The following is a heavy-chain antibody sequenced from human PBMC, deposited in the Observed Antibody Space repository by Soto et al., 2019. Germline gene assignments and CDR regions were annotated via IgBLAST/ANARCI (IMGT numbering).Heavy chain of an antibody. D-gene: IGHD3-10*01. CDR2: IWYDASYI. Sequence: SLRLYFATYGFPFSTYGMHWVRQAPGKGLEWVAVIWYDASYIYYSDSVKGRFTISRDNSKNTLYLQMNSLRAADTAVYYCASLMLYYYGSGTYYNAHDYWGQGTLVTVSS. V-gene: IGHV3-33*01. CDR3: ASLMLYYYGSGTYYNAHDY. J-gene: IGHJ4*02. CDR1: GFPFSTYG.